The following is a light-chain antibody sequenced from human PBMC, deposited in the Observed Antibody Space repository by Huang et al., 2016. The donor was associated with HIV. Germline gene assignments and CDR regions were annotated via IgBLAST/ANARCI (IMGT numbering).Light chain of an antibody. CDR1: QSLSND. V-gene: IGKV3-15*01. Sequence: EIVMTQSPATLSVSPGERATISCRASQSLSNDLAWYQQKPGQAPRLLIYGASTRATGIPARFSASGAGTDFTRTISGLQSEDFAIYYCQQYNNWPPWTFGQGTKVEIK. J-gene: IGKJ1*01. CDR3: QQYNNWPPWT. CDR2: GAS.